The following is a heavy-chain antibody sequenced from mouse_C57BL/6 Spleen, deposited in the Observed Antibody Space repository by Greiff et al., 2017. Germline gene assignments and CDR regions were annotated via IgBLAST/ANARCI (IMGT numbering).Heavy chain of an antibody. D-gene: IGHD1-1*01. J-gene: IGHJ1*03. Sequence: EVKLMESGPELVKPGASVKISCKASGYSFTGYYMNWVKQSPEKSLEWIGEINPSTGGTTYNQKFKAKATLTVDKSSSTAYMQLKSLTSEDSAVYYCARGPFITTVVATRYFDVWGTGTTVTVSS. CDR2: INPSTGGT. CDR3: ARGPFITTVVATRYFDV. V-gene: IGHV1-42*01. CDR1: GYSFTGYY.